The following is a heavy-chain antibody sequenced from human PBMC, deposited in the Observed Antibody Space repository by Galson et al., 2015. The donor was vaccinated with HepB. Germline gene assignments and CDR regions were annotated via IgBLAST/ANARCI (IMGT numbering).Heavy chain of an antibody. Sequence: SVKVSCKASGYTFTSYAVNWVRQAPGQGLEWMGWINMHTGKPTYAQGFTGRFVFSLDTSVSTAYLQISSLKAEDTAVYYCVRDQAIAENWLDPWGQGTLVTVSS. CDR3: VRDQAIAENWLDP. V-gene: IGHV7-4-1*02. CDR1: GYTFTSYA. J-gene: IGHJ5*02. CDR2: INMHTGKP. D-gene: IGHD6-13*01.